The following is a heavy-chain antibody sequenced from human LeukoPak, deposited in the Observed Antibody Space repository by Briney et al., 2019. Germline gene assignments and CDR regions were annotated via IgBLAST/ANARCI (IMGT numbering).Heavy chain of an antibody. V-gene: IGHV4-38-2*02. CDR2: IYHRGST. D-gene: IGHD4-11*01. CDR3: AREGDTVTIDY. J-gene: IGHJ4*02. CDR1: GYSISSGYY. Sequence: PSETLSLTCTVSGYSISSGYYWGWIRQPPGKGLEWIGSIYHRGSTYYNPSLKSRVTISVDTSKNHFSLKLSSVTAADTAVYYCAREGDTVTIDYWGQGTLVTVSS.